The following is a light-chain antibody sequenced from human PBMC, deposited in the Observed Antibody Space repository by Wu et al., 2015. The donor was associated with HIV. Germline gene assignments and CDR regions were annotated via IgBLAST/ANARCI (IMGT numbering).Light chain of an antibody. J-gene: IGKJ4*01. V-gene: IGKV3-20*01. CDR3: QQYGTSPS. CDR2: VAS. Sequence: EIVLTQSPDTLSLSPGERATLSCRASQGVSGNYLAWYQQKPGQPPRLLIYVASSRVTGVPVRFSGGGSGTEFTLTISRLEPEDFAVYFCQQYGTSPSFGGGTKVEIK. CDR1: QGVSGNY.